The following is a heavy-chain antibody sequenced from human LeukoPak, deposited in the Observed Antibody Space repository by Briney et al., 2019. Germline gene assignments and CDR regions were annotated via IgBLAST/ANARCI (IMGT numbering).Heavy chain of an antibody. D-gene: IGHD3-22*01. CDR2: IWYDGSNK. J-gene: IGHJ4*02. V-gene: IGHV3-33*01. CDR1: GFTFSSYG. Sequence: GRSLRLSCAASGFTFSSYGMHWVRQAPGKGLEWVAVIWYDGSNKYYADSVKGRFTISRDNSKNTLYLQTNSLRAEDTAVYYCARGDSSGYYYRPEGEYYFDYWGQGTLVTVSS. CDR3: ARGDSSGYYYRPEGEYYFDY.